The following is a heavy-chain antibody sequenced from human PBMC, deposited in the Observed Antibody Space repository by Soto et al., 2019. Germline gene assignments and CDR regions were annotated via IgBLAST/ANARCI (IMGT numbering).Heavy chain of an antibody. CDR2: ISYDGSNK. CDR1: GFTFSSYA. Sequence: HPGGSLRLSCAASGFTFSSYAMHWVRQAPGKGLEWVAVISYDGSNKYYADSVKGRFTISRDNSKNTLYLQMNSLRAEDTAVYYCARGLVGSGPPAGYWGQGTLVTVS. D-gene: IGHD2-15*01. CDR3: ARGLVGSGPPAGY. V-gene: IGHV3-30-3*01. J-gene: IGHJ4*02.